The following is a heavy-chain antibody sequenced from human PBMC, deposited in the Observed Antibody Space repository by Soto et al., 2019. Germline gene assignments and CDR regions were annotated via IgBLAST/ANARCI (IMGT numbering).Heavy chain of an antibody. CDR1: GYSFTSYW. CDR3: AGLKCSGWGGMDV. Sequence: GESLNISCKGSGYSFTSYWLSWVRQMPGKGLAWMGRIDTSDSYTNYSPSFQGHVTISADKSISTAYMQRSSRKASDIAMYYYAGLKCSGWGGMDVWGQGTPVTVSS. CDR2: IDTSDSYT. J-gene: IGHJ6*02. D-gene: IGHD3-10*02. V-gene: IGHV5-10-1*01.